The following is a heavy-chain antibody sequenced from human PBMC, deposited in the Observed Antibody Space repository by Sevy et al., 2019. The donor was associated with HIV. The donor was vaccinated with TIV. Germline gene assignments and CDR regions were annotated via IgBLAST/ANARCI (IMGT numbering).Heavy chain of an antibody. Sequence: GGSLRLSCAASGFSLNSYWMSWVRQAPGKGLEWVANIKQDGSVKYYVDSVKGRFTISRDNARNLLYLQMNILRAEDTALYYCVRAIAADGSFWGQGTLVTVSS. CDR1: GFSLNSYW. D-gene: IGHD6-13*01. V-gene: IGHV3-7*01. CDR3: VRAIAADGSF. J-gene: IGHJ4*02. CDR2: IKQDGSVK.